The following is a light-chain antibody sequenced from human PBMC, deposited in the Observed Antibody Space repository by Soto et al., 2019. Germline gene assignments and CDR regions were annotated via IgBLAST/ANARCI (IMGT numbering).Light chain of an antibody. CDR3: QQSYNSPYT. CDR2: AAT. V-gene: IGKV1-39*01. J-gene: IGKJ2*01. Sequence: DIQLTPSPSSLSASLGDRVTITCPASQSINNYLNWYQQEEGKAPKLLIYAATGLQSGVPSRFSGSGSGTEFTLTISSLQPGDFATYYCQQSYNSPYTFGLGPKVDIK. CDR1: QSINNY.